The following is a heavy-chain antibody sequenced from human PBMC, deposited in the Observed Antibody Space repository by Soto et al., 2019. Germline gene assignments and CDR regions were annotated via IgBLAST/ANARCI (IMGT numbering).Heavy chain of an antibody. CDR2: IYPGDSDT. CDR3: ARQGRSYYDSSGYPYYYYYYGMDV. Sequence: GESLKISCKGSGYSFTSYWIGWVRQMPGKGLEWMGIIYPGDSDTRYSPSFQGQVTISADKSISTAYLQWSSLKASDTAMYYCARQGRSYYDSSGYPYYYYYYGMDVWGQGTTVTVSS. V-gene: IGHV5-51*01. J-gene: IGHJ6*02. CDR1: GYSFTSYW. D-gene: IGHD3-22*01.